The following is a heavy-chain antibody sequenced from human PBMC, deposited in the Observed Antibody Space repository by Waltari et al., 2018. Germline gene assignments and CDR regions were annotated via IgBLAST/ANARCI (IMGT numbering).Heavy chain of an antibody. J-gene: IGHJ6*02. D-gene: IGHD2-2*01. V-gene: IGHV3-72*01. Sequence: EVQVVESGGALVQPGGSLRLSCAVSGVSIREYSLAWVRQAPGKGLEWICRTRNRANSYVAQYAASVKGRFTISRDDSENSVYLQMDSLTTEDTAVYYCSRVVPAAIAKYYGMDVWGQGTTVTVSS. CDR1: GVSIREYS. CDR3: SRVVPAAIAKYYGMDV. CDR2: TRNRANSYVA.